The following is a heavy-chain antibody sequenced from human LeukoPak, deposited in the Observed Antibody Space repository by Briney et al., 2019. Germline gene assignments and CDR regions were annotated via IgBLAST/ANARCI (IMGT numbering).Heavy chain of an antibody. V-gene: IGHV3-9*01. D-gene: IGHD6-19*01. CDR3: AKDYAIAVAGT. CDR2: ISWNSGSI. Sequence: PGRSLRLSCAASGLTFDDYAMHWVRQAPGKGLGWVSGISWNSGSIGYADSVKGRFTISRDNAKNSLYLQMNSLRAEDTALYYCAKDYAIAVAGTWGQGTLVTVSS. J-gene: IGHJ5*02. CDR1: GLTFDDYA.